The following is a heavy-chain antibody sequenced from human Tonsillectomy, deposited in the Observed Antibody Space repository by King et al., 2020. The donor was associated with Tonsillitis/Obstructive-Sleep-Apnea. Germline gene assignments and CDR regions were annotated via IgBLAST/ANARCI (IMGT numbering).Heavy chain of an antibody. V-gene: IGHV3-7*01. CDR3: AREVERWDSDSDY. CDR1: GFTFSSYW. CDR2: IKQDGSEK. J-gene: IGHJ4*02. D-gene: IGHD1-1*01. Sequence: VQLVESGGGLVQPGGSLRLSCAASGFTFSSYWMSWVRQAPGKGLEWVGNIKQDGSEKYYMDSVKGRFTISRDNAKNSLYLQMNRLRAEDTAVYYCAREVERWDSDSDYWGQGTLVIVSS.